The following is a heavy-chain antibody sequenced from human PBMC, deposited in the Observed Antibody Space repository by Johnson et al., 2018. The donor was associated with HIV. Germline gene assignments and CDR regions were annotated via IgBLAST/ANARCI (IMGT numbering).Heavy chain of an antibody. D-gene: IGHD3-22*01. V-gene: IGHV3-66*01. CDR1: GFIFSSFA. CDR3: ARGRPNYYDSSGRYVPVAFDI. Sequence: MQLVESGGGLVQPGGSLTLSCAASGFIFSSFALSWVRQAPGKGLEWVSVISSGGSTYYADSVKGRFTISRDNSKNTLYLQMNSLRAEDTAVYYCARGRPNYYDSSGRYVPVAFDIWGQGTMVTVSS. J-gene: IGHJ3*02. CDR2: ISSGGST.